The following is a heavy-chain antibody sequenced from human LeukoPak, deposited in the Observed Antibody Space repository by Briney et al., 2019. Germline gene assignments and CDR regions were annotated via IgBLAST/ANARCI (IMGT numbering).Heavy chain of an antibody. CDR2: ISGSGGST. V-gene: IGHV3-23*01. J-gene: IGHJ5*02. CDR3: ARPVSDYYDSSGPNWFDP. Sequence: GGSLRLSCAASGFTFSSYAMSWVRQAPGKGLEWVSAISGSGGSTYYADSVKGRFTISRDNSKNTLYLQMNSLRAEDTAVYYCARPVSDYYDSSGPNWFDPWGQGTLVTVSS. CDR1: GFTFSSYA. D-gene: IGHD3-22*01.